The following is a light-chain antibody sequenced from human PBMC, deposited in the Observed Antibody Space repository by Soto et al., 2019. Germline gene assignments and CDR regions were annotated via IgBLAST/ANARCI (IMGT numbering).Light chain of an antibody. CDR2: EVS. CDR1: SSDVGGYNY. V-gene: IGLV2-14*01. Sequence: QSALTQPASVSGSTGKSITISCTGTSSDVGGYNYVSWYQQHPGKAPKLMIYEVSNRPSGVSNRFSGSKSGNTASLTISGLQAEDEADYYCSSYTSSSTVVFGGGTQLTVL. CDR3: SSYTSSSTVV. J-gene: IGLJ2*01.